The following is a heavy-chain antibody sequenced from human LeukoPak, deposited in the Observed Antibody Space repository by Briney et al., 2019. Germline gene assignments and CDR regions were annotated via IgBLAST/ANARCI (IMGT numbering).Heavy chain of an antibody. Sequence: SETLSLTCTVSGGSISSDDWSWIRQPPGKRLYWIAYLYYSATTKYNPSLKSRVTISVDTSKNQFSLKLSSVTAADTAVYYCAREVDTAMATFDYWGQGTLVTVSS. CDR2: LYYSATT. V-gene: IGHV4-59*01. D-gene: IGHD5-18*01. CDR3: AREVDTAMATFDY. CDR1: GGSISSDD. J-gene: IGHJ4*02.